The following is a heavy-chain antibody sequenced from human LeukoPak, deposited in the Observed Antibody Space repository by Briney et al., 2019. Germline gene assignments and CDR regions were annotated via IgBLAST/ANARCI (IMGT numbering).Heavy chain of an antibody. CDR1: GFTFSTYA. D-gene: IGHD3-22*01. J-gene: IGHJ4*02. Sequence: PGGSLRLSCAASGFTFSTYAMSWVRQAPGKGLEWVSVISGSGSSTYYADSVKGRYTISRDNSKNTLYLQMNSLRAEDTALYYCATSYDSSGCDWGQGTLVTVSS. V-gene: IGHV3-23*01. CDR2: ISGSGSST. CDR3: ATSYDSSGCD.